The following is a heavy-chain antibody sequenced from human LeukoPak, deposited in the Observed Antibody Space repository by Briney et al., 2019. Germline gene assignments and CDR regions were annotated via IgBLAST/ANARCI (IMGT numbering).Heavy chain of an antibody. CDR2: ISAYNGNT. D-gene: IGHD3-9*01. V-gene: IGHV1-18*01. J-gene: IGHJ4*02. CDR3: ARDLYFDWLSPSFDY. Sequence: ASVKVSCKASGYTFTSYGISWVRQAPGQGLEWMGWISAYNGNTNYAQKLQGRVTMTTDTSTSTAYMELRSLRSGDTAVYYCARDLYFDWLSPSFDYWGQGTLVTVSS. CDR1: GYTFTSYG.